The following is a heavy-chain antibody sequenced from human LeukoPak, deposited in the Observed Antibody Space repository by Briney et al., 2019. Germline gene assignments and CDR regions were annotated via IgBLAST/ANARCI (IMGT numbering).Heavy chain of an antibody. CDR1: GYTFTGYY. V-gene: IGHV1-2*02. Sequence: GASVKVSCKASGYTFTGYYMHWVRQAPGQGLEWMGWINPNSGGTNYAQKFQGRVTMTRDTSISTAYMELSRLRSDDTAVYYCARDEYCSSTSCYDYYYYYDMDVWGQGTTVTVSS. J-gene: IGHJ6*02. D-gene: IGHD2-2*01. CDR3: ARDEYCSSTSCYDYYYYYDMDV. CDR2: INPNSGGT.